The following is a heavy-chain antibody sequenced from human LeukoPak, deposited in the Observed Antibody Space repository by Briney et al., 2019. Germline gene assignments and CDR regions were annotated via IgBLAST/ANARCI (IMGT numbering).Heavy chain of an antibody. CDR1: GGSISSYY. J-gene: IGHJ4*02. V-gene: IGHV4-59*01. CDR2: IYYSGST. CDR3: ARESGYCGGDCYHFDY. Sequence: PSETLSLTCTVSGGSISSYYWSWIRQPPGKGLEWIGYIYYSGSTNYNPSLKSRATISVDTSKNQFSLKLSSVTAADTAVYYCARESGYCGGDCYHFDYWGQGTLVTVSS. D-gene: IGHD2-21*02.